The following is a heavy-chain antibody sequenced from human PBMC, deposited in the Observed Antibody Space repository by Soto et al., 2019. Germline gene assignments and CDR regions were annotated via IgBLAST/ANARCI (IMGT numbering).Heavy chain of an antibody. CDR3: AREEAGAFDI. CDR1: GVSMSSGGYY. V-gene: IGHV4-31*03. D-gene: IGHD3-10*01. CDR2: TYYSGST. Sequence: QVQLQESGPGLVKPSQTLSLTCTVSGVSMSSGGYYWTWIRQHPGKGLEWIGYTYYSGSTYYNPSLKSRLTISLDTSKTQFSLRLSSVTAADTAVYYCAREEAGAFDIWGQGTMVTLSS. J-gene: IGHJ3*02.